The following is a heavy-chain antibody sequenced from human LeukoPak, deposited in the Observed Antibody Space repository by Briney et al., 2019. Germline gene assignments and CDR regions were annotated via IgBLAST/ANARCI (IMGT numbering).Heavy chain of an antibody. CDR3: ARVPGPYITSRVDY. J-gene: IGHJ4*02. V-gene: IGHV1-2*02. CDR1: GYTFTGYS. Sequence: ASVKVSCKASGYTFTGYSLHWVRQAPGQGLEWMGRIIPNIGSTHYAQKFQVRVTVTTDTSITTVYMELSGLTSDDTAVYYCARVPGPYITSRVDYGGRGTLDTLFS. D-gene: IGHD2-2*01. CDR2: IIPNIGST.